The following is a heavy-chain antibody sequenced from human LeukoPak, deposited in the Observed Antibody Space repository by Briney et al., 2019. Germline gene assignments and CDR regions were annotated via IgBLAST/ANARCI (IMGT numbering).Heavy chain of an antibody. Sequence: PGGSLRLSCAASGFTFSSYWMSWVRQAPGKGLEWVANIKQDGSEQYYVDSVKGRFTISRDIAENSLYLQMNNLRVEDTALYYCARARGGTYFDFWGLGTQVTVSS. V-gene: IGHV3-7*01. CDR3: ARARGGTYFDF. D-gene: IGHD3-16*01. J-gene: IGHJ4*02. CDR2: IKQDGSEQ. CDR1: GFTFSSYW.